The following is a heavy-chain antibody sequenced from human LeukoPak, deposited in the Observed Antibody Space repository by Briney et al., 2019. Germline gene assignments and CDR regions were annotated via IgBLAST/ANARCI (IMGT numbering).Heavy chain of an antibody. D-gene: IGHD3-9*01. CDR3: ARVKGLVDILTGYYPGYFDY. CDR1: GFTVSSNY. CDR2: IYSGGST. Sequence: PGGSLRLSCAASGFTVSSNYMSWVRQAPGKGLEWVSVIYSGGSTYYADSVKGRFTISRDNSKNTLYLQMNSLRAEDTAVYYCARVKGLVDILTGYYPGYFDYWGQGTLVTVSS. J-gene: IGHJ4*02. V-gene: IGHV3-66*01.